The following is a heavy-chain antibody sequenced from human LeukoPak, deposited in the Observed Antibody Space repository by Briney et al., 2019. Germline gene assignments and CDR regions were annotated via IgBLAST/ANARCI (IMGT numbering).Heavy chain of an antibody. D-gene: IGHD2-21*02. CDR3: AKDMGSGAYCGGDCHATMGY. Sequence: GRSLRLSCAASGFTFDDYAMHWVRQAPGKGLEWVSGISWNSGSIGYADSVKGGFTISRDNAKNSLYLQMNSLRAEDTALYYCAKDMGSGAYCGGDCHATMGYWGQGTLVTVSS. CDR2: ISWNSGSI. V-gene: IGHV3-9*01. J-gene: IGHJ4*02. CDR1: GFTFDDYA.